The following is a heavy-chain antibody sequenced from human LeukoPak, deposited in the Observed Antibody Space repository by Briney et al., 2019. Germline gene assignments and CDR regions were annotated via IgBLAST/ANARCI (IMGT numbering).Heavy chain of an antibody. CDR2: IKENGREK. D-gene: IGHD1-26*01. CDR3: ARDLVGASYY. CDR1: GFTFSGYW. V-gene: IGHV3-7*01. Sequence: GGSLRLSCAASGFTFSGYWMSWVRQAPGKGLEWVANIKENGREKFYADSVKGRFTISRDNAKNSLYLEINSPRAEDTAVYFCARDLVGASYYWGQGTLVTVSS. J-gene: IGHJ4*02.